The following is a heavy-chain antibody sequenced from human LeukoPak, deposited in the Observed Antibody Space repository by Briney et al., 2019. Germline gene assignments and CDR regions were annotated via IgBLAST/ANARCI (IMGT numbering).Heavy chain of an antibody. Sequence: GESLKISCKGSGYSFTSYWIGWVRQMPGKGLEWMGIIYPADSDTRYSPSFQGQVTISADRSISTAYVQWSSLKASDTAKYFCVSSRLEPTSPYFYYFPMDVWGQGTTVTVSS. J-gene: IGHJ6*02. CDR3: VSSRLEPTSPYFYYFPMDV. D-gene: IGHD1-1*01. V-gene: IGHV5-51*01. CDR1: GYSFTSYW. CDR2: IYPADSDT.